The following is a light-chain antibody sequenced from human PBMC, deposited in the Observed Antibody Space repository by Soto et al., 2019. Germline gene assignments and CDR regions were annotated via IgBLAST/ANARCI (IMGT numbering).Light chain of an antibody. J-gene: IGKJ5*01. CDR1: QSVSSY. CDR2: DAS. CDR3: QQLSNLIS. V-gene: IGKV3-11*01. Sequence: DMVLTQSPDTLSLSPGERATLSFRASQSVSSYLAWYQQKPGQAPRLLIYDASNRATGIPARFSGSGSGTDFTLAFSCLEPEDFAVSYCQQLSNLISFGQGTRLEIK.